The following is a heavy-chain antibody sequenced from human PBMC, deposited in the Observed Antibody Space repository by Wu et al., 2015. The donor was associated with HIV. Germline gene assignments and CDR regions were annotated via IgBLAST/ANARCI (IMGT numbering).Heavy chain of an antibody. CDR1: GYTFTGYY. CDR2: INPNSGGT. Sequence: QVQLVQSGAEVKKPGASVKVSCKASGYTFTGYYMHWVRQAPGQGLEWMGWINPNSGGTNYAQKFQGRVTMTRDTSISTAYMELSRLRSDDTAVYYCARDLMVRETLTLNLWTDQTYGMDVWGQGTTVTVSS. D-gene: IGHD3-10*01. J-gene: IGHJ6*02. V-gene: IGHV1-2*02. CDR3: ARDLMVRETLTLNLWTDQTYGMDV.